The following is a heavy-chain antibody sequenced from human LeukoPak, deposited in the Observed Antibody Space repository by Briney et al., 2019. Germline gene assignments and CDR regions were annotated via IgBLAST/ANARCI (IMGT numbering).Heavy chain of an antibody. CDR2: VYHNGDS. V-gene: IGHV4-4*02. J-gene: IGHJ4*01. Sequence: PSGTLSLTCAVSGDSISTNNWWQWVRQSPGKGLEWMGEVYHNGDSHFNPSLKTRVIMSVDTSKNQFSLKLNFVTAADTATYYCAREVAAGSYRGFDYWGQGTLVTVSS. CDR1: GDSISTNNW. CDR3: AREVAAGSYRGFDY. D-gene: IGHD6-19*01.